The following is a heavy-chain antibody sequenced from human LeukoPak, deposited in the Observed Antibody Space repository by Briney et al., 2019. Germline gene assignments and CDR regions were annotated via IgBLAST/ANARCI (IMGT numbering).Heavy chain of an antibody. CDR2: MYRGDRT. D-gene: IGHD2-15*01. V-gene: IGHV3-66*01. Sequence: GGSLRLSCAASGFTVSSNYMSWGRQAPGKGLEWVSFMYRGDRTYYADSVKGRFTMSRDDMKKTVYLQMDSLRAEDTAMYYCASSHCTAGSCNWFDPWGQGTLVTVSS. CDR3: ASSHCTAGSCNWFDP. J-gene: IGHJ5*02. CDR1: GFTVSSNY.